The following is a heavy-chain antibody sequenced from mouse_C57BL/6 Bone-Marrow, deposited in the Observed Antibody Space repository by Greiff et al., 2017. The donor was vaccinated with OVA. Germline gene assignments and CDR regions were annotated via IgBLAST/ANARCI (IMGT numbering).Heavy chain of an antibody. CDR1: GYTFTSYW. CDR2: INPSSGYT. D-gene: IGHD1-1*01. V-gene: IGHV1-7*01. Sequence: QVQLQQSGAELAKPGASVKLSCKASGYTFTSYWMHWVKQRPGQGLEWIGYINPSSGYTKYNQKFKDKATLTADKSSSTAYMQLSSLTYEDSAVYYCARAGWSIITSVYYYAMDYWGQGTSVTVSS. J-gene: IGHJ4*01. CDR3: ARAGWSIITSVYYYAMDY.